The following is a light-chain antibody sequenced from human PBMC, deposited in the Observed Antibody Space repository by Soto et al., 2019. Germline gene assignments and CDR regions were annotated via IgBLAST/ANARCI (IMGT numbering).Light chain of an antibody. Sequence: EIVLTQSPATLSLSPGERATLSCRASQSVSSSYLAWYQQKPGQAPRLLIYAASSRATGIPDRFSGSGSGTDFTLTISRLEPEDFAVYYCQQYGSSLPWTFGQGTKVDIK. CDR3: QQYGSSLPWT. CDR1: QSVSSSY. CDR2: AAS. J-gene: IGKJ1*01. V-gene: IGKV3-20*01.